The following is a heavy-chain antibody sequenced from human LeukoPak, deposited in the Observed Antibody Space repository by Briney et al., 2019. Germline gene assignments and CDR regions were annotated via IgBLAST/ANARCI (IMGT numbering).Heavy chain of an antibody. D-gene: IGHD4-17*01. CDR3: AREDGDYEVLDY. J-gene: IGHJ4*02. CDR2: ISYDGSNK. CDR1: GFTFSNYG. Sequence: GGSLRLSCAASGFTFSNYGMHWVRQAPGKGLEWVAVISYDGSNKYYADSVKGRFTISRDNSKNTLYLQMNSLRAEDTAVYYCAREDGDYEVLDYWGQGTLVTVSS. V-gene: IGHV3-30*03.